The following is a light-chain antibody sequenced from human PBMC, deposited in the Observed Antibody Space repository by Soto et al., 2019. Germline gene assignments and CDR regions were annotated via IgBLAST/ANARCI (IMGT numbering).Light chain of an antibody. CDR2: DAS. CDR3: QQYGNSPFA. J-gene: IGKJ3*01. CDR1: QSVSSSY. V-gene: IGKV3-20*01. Sequence: EIVLTQSPGTLSLSPGERATLSCRASQSVSSSYLAWYQQKPGQAPRLLIYDASSRATGIPDRFSGSGSGTDFTLTISRLEPEDCAVYYCQQYGNSPFAFGPGTKVDIK.